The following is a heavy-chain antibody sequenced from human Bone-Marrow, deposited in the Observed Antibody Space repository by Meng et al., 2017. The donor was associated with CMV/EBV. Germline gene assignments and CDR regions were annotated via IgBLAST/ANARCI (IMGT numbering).Heavy chain of an antibody. CDR2: INHSGST. CDR1: GYY. CDR3: ARTHYDILTGYYNIKKYNWFDP. J-gene: IGHJ5*02. Sequence: GYYWSWIRQPPGKGLEWIGEINHSGSTNYNPSLKSRVTISVDTSKNQFSLKLSSVTAADTAVYYCARTHYDILTGYYNIKKYNWFDPWGQGTLVTVSS. V-gene: IGHV4-34*01. D-gene: IGHD3-9*01.